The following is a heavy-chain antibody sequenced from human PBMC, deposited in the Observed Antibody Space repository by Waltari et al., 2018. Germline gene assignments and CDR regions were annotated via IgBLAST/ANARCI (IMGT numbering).Heavy chain of an antibody. J-gene: IGHJ5*02. CDR3: ARDLTLHNEKFPLGWFDP. CDR2: IKQDGSEK. Sequence: EVQLVESGGGLVQPGGSLRLSCAASGFTFSSYWMSWVRQAPGKGLEWVANIKQDGSEKGYGDSVKGRFTISRDNAKNSLYLQMNSLRAEDTAVYYCARDLTLHNEKFPLGWFDPWGQGTLVTVSS. V-gene: IGHV3-7*01. D-gene: IGHD3-16*01. CDR1: GFTFSSYW.